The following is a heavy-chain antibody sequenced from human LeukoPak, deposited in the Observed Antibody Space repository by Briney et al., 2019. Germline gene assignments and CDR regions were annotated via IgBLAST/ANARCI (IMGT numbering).Heavy chain of an antibody. CDR1: GFTFSNAW. CDR3: TTYYYDSSGYYYGDAFDI. J-gene: IGHJ3*02. Sequence: PGGSLRFSCAASGFTFSNAWMSWVRQAPGKGLEWVGRIKSKTDGGTTDYAAPVKGRFTISRDDSKNTLYLQMNSLKTEDTAVYYCTTYYYDSSGYYYGDAFDIWGQGTMVTVSS. D-gene: IGHD3-22*01. V-gene: IGHV3-15*01. CDR2: IKSKTDGGTT.